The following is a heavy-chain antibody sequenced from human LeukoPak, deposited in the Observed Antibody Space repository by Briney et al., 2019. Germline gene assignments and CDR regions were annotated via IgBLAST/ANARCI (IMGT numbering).Heavy chain of an antibody. CDR1: GFTFSSYS. D-gene: IGHD3-16*01. J-gene: IGHJ3*01. CDR2: ISSSSSYI. CDR3: ANEGGGAFDF. Sequence: GGSLRLSCAASGFTFSSYSMNWVRQAPGKGLEWVSSISSSSSYIYYADSVKGRFTISRDNAKNSLYLQMNSLRADDTAVYYCANEGGGAFDFWGQGTTVTVSS. V-gene: IGHV3-21*01.